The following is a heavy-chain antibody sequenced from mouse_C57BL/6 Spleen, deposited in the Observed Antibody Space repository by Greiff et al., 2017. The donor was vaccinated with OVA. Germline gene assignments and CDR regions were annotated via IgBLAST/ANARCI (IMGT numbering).Heavy chain of an antibody. J-gene: IGHJ3*01. CDR2: IRSKSNNYAT. CDR1: GFSFNTYA. D-gene: IGHD5-1*01. V-gene: IGHV10-1*01. Sequence: EAGGGLVPPKGSLKLSCAASGFSFNTYAMNWVRQAPGKGLEWVARIRSKSNNYATYYADSVKDRFTISRDDSESMLYLQMNNLKTEDTAMYYCVESTFAYWGQGTLVTVSA. CDR3: VESTFAY.